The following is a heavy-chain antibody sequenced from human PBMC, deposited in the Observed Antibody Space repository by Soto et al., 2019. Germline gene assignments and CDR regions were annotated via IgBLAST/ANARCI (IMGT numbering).Heavy chain of an antibody. V-gene: IGHV3-48*01. CDR3: XXXXRAPLVAXAMPYYMDV. D-gene: IGHD2-2*01. Sequence: EVQLVESGGGLVQPGGSLRLSCAASGFTFGSYSMNWVRQAPGKGLEWVSFILSSSGVIYYADSVKGRFTISRDNAKNSLYLQMNSLRAEDTXXXXXXXXXRAPLVAXAMPYYMDVWGXGTTVTVSS. J-gene: IGHJ6*03. CDR2: ILSSSGVI. CDR1: GFTFGSYS.